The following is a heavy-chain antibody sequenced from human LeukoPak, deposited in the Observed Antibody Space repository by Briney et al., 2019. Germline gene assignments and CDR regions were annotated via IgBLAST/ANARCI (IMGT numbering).Heavy chain of an antibody. CDR1: GGSFSGYY. CDR3: ASGSTYWNFDY. D-gene: IGHD2-21*01. Sequence: PSETLSLTCAVYGGSFSGYYWSWIRQPPGKGLEWIGEINHSGSTNYNPSLKSRVTISVDTSKNQFSLKLSSVTAADTAVYYCASGSTYWNFDYWGQGTLVTVSS. CDR2: INHSGST. J-gene: IGHJ4*02. V-gene: IGHV4-34*01.